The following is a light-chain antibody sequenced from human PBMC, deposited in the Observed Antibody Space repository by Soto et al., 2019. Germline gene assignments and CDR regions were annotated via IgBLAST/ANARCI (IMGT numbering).Light chain of an antibody. J-gene: IGKJ4*01. CDR3: QQYNNWYPLT. V-gene: IGKV3D-15*01. Sequence: EIVMTQSPGTLSVSPGERATLSCRASQSVSINLAWYQQKPGQAPRLLIYDASTRATGIPARFSGSGSGTAFTLTISSLQSTDFAVYYCQQYNNWYPLTFGGGTKVDIK. CDR1: QSVSIN. CDR2: DAS.